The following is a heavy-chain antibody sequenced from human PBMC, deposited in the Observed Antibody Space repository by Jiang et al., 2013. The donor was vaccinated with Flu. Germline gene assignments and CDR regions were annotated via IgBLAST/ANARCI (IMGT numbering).Heavy chain of an antibody. J-gene: IGHJ4*02. D-gene: IGHD5-18*01. Sequence: KSRVTISVDTSKNQFSLKLSSVTAADTAVYYCARKKKRAWIQLWFFDYWGQGTLVTVSS. CDR3: ARKKKRAWIQLWFFDY. V-gene: IGHV4-34*01.